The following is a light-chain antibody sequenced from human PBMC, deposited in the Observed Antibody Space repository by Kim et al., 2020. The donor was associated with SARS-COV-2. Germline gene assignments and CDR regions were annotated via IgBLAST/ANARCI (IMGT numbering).Light chain of an antibody. CDR2: SNN. Sequence: PGQRVTVSCSGSSSNIGSNTVNWYQQRPGTAPELLIYSNNQRPSGVPDRCSGSESGTSASLAISGLQSEDEADYYCAAWDDSLNVVFGGVTQLTVL. J-gene: IGLJ2*01. CDR3: AAWDDSLNVV. V-gene: IGLV1-44*01. CDR1: SSNIGSNT.